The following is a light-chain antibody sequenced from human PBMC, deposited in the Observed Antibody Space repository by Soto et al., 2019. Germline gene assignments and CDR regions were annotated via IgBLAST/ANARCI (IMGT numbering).Light chain of an antibody. Sequence: PGQRATLSCRASQSVDTTFFAWYQKKPGQAPRLLIYGASKRATGIPDRVSGSGSGTDFTLIISRLEPEDFAVYYCQQYMSSVTFGQGTKVEIK. J-gene: IGKJ1*01. V-gene: IGKV3-20*01. CDR2: GAS. CDR3: QQYMSSVT. CDR1: QSVDTTF.